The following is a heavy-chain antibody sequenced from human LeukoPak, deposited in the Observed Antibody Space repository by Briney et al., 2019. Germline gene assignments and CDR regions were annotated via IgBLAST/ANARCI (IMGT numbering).Heavy chain of an antibody. CDR1: GFTFSSYG. J-gene: IGHJ4*02. D-gene: IGHD7-27*01. CDR3: ARGQPWGEHIDY. CDR2: IWYDGSNK. Sequence: GGSLRLSCAASGFTFSSYGMHWVRQAPGKGLEWVAVIWYDGSNKYYADSVKGRFTISRDNSKNTLYPQMNSLRAEDTAVYYCARGQPWGEHIDYWGQGTLVTVSS. V-gene: IGHV3-33*01.